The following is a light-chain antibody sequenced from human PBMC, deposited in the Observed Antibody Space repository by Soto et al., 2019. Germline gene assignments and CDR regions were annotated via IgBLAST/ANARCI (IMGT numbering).Light chain of an antibody. J-gene: IGKJ5*01. Sequence: EIEMTQSPATLSLAPVERVTLSCRASESVSTNLAWYQQKAGQAPRLLIYDTSIRATGVPARFSGSRSGAEFTLTISSLQSEDFAVYYCQQYNNWPITFGQGTRLEN. CDR1: ESVSTN. CDR2: DTS. CDR3: QQYNNWPIT. V-gene: IGKV3-15*01.